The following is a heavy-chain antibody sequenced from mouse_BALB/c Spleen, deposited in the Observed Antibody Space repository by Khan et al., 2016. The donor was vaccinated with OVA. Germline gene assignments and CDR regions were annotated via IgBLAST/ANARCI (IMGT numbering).Heavy chain of an antibody. CDR2: LWAGGST. V-gene: IGHV2-9*02. CDR3: ARLEDI. J-gene: IGHJ2*01. D-gene: IGHD1-3*01. CDR1: GFSLTSYG. Sequence: QVQLKQSGPGLVAPSQSLSIISPVSGFSLTSYGVHWVRQPPGKGLGWLGVLWAGGSTNYNSALMSRLSISKDNSKSQVFLKMNSLQTDDTAMYYCARLEDIWGQGTTLTVSS.